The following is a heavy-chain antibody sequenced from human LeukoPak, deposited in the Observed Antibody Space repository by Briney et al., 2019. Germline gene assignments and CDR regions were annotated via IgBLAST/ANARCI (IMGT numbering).Heavy chain of an antibody. CDR1: GFTFSSYA. CDR3: AKDLLPGISDY. D-gene: IGHD3-22*01. V-gene: IGHV3-23*01. J-gene: IGHJ4*02. CDR2: IRGRGDNT. Sequence: PGGSLRLSCAASGFTFSSYAMSWVRQAPGKGLEWVSSIRGRGDNTYYADSVKGRFTISRDNSKNTLYLQMNSLRAEDTAVYYCAKDLLPGISDYWGQGTLVTVSS.